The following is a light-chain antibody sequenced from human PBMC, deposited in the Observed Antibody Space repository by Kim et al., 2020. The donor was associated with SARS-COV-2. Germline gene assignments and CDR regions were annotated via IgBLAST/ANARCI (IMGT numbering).Light chain of an antibody. CDR2: DAS. CDR3: QQYDNRPLS. V-gene: IGKV1-33*01. Sequence: DIQMTQSPSSLSASVGDRVTITWQASQDISNYLNWYQQKPGKAPKLLIYDASNLETGVPSRFRGSGSGTDFTFTISSLQPDYIATYYCQQYDNRPLSFGGGTEVDIK. CDR1: QDISNY. J-gene: IGKJ4*01.